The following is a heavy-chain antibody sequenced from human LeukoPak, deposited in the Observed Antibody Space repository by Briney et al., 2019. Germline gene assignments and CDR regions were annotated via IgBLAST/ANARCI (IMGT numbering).Heavy chain of an antibody. CDR3: ARQAFGELLSTDYYYHYGFDV. V-gene: IGHV1-46*01. CDR1: GYTFTSYY. CDR2: INPSGGST. Sequence: ASVKVSCKASGYTFTSYYMHWVRQAPGQGLEWMGIINPSGGSTSYAQNFQGRVTMTRDTSTSTVYMELSSLRSEDTAVYYCARQAFGELLSTDYYYHYGFDVWGQGTTVTVSS. J-gene: IGHJ6*02. D-gene: IGHD3-10*01.